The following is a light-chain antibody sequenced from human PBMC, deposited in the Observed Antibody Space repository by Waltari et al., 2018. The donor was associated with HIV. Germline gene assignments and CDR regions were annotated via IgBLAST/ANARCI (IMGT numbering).Light chain of an antibody. Sequence: QSVLTHTPSASETPGQRVPISCSRCSSYFGQTNLFWYPPVPGPHPHLLLFRSSQRPSGGPDRFSGSKSGTSASLAISGLRSEDEADYYCAAWDDSLSAVLFGGGTKVTVL. V-gene: IGLV1-47*01. CDR3: AAWDDSLSAVL. CDR1: SSYFGQTN. J-gene: IGLJ2*01. CDR2: RSS.